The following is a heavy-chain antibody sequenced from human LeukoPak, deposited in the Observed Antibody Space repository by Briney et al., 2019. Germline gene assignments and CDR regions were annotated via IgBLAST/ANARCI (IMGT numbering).Heavy chain of an antibody. CDR1: GGSFSGYY. CDR3: ARVGAVAV. V-gene: IGHV4-34*01. CDR2: INHSGST. J-gene: IGHJ4*02. Sequence: SETLSLTCVVYGGSFSGYYWSWIRQPPGKGLEWIGEINHSGSTNYNPSLKSRVTISVDTSKNQLSLKLSSVTAADTAVYYCARVGAVAVWGQGTLVTVSS. D-gene: IGHD6-19*01.